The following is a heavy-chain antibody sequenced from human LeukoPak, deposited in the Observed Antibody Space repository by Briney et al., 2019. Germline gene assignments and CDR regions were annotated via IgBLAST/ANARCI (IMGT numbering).Heavy chain of an antibody. J-gene: IGHJ6*03. Sequence: GVSLRLSCAASGFTFSSYAISWVRQAPGKGREWVSAISGSGGRTYYADSVKGRFTISRDNSKNTLYLQMNSLRAEDTAVYYCAKGVVHSYSYYYMDVWGKGTTVTVSS. V-gene: IGHV3-23*01. CDR3: AKGVVHSYSYYYMDV. CDR2: ISGSGGRT. CDR1: GFTFSSYA. D-gene: IGHD2-8*01.